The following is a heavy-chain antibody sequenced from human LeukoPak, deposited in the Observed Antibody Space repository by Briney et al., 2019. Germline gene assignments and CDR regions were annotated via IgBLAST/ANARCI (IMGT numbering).Heavy chain of an antibody. V-gene: IGHV1-69*13. CDR3: AAQGYCSSTSCYTVMDY. D-gene: IGHD2-2*02. CDR1: GGTFSSYA. CDR2: IIPIFGTA. Sequence: SVKVSCKASGGTFSSYAISWVRQAHGQGLEWMGGIIPIFGTANYAQKFQGRVTITADESTSTAYMELSSLRSEDTAVYYCAAQGYCSSTSCYTVMDYWGQGTLVTVSS. J-gene: IGHJ4*02.